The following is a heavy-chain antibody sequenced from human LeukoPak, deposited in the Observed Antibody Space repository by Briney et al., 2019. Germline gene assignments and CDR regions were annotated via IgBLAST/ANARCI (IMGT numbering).Heavy chain of an antibody. V-gene: IGHV4-39*07. CDR3: AREGYYDSSGLDAFDI. J-gene: IGHJ3*02. D-gene: IGHD3-22*01. CDR2: IYYSGST. Sequence: NPSETLSLTCTVSGGSISSSSYYWGWIRQPPGKGLEWIGSIYYSGSTYYNPSLKSRVTISVDTSKNQFSLKLSSVTAADTAVYYCAREGYYDSSGLDAFDIWGQGTMVTVSS. CDR1: GGSISSSSYY.